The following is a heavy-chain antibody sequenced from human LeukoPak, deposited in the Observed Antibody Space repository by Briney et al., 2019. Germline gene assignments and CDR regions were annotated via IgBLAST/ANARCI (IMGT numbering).Heavy chain of an antibody. J-gene: IGHJ4*02. Sequence: GGSLILSCAASGFTFSSYSMNWVRQAPGKGLEWVSSISSSSSYIYYADSVKGRFTISRDNAKNSLYLQMNSLRAEDTAVYYCARDRDYSNYPLWGQGTLVTVSS. CDR1: GFTFSSYS. CDR2: ISSSSSYI. CDR3: ARDRDYSNYPL. D-gene: IGHD4-11*01. V-gene: IGHV3-21*01.